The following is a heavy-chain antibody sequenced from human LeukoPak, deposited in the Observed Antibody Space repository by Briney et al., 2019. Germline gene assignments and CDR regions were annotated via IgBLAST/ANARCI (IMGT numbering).Heavy chain of an antibody. Sequence: GGSLRLSCEASGFTFSSYALHWVRQTPGKGLEWVAVISYDGSIKYYADSVKGRFTISRDNENTMYLEMNSLRDEDTAVYYCARESSVIMIRGFDHWGQGTLVTVSS. D-gene: IGHD3-10*01. J-gene: IGHJ4*02. V-gene: IGHV3-30-3*01. CDR2: ISYDGSIK. CDR3: ARESSVIMIRGFDH. CDR1: GFTFSSYA.